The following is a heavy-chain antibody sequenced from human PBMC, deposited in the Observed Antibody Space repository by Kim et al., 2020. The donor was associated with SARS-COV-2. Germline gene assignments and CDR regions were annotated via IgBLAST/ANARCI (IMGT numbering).Heavy chain of an antibody. CDR3: ARVEAKYFDY. J-gene: IGHJ4*02. V-gene: IGHV3-11*04. CDR2: TI. Sequence: TIYYADSGKGRFTISRDNAKNSLYLQMNSLRAEDTAVYYCARVEAKYFDYWGQGTLVTVSS.